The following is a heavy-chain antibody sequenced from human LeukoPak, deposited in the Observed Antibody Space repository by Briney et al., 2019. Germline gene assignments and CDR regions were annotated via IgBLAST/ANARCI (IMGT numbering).Heavy chain of an antibody. CDR1: GFTFDDYA. CDR3: AKGLSEGIAAAGELDY. J-gene: IGHJ4*02. V-gene: IGHV3-43*02. D-gene: IGHD6-13*01. Sequence: PGGSPRLSCAASGFTFDDYAMHWVRQAPGKGLEWVSLISGDGGSTYYADSVKGRFTISRDNSKNSLYLQMNSLRAEDTALYYCAKGLSEGIAAAGELDYWGQGTLVTVSS. CDR2: ISGDGGST.